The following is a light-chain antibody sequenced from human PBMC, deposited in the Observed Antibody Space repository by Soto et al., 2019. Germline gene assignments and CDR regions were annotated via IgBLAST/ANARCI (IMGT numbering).Light chain of an antibody. J-gene: IGKJ5*01. CDR2: AAS. V-gene: IGKV1D-12*01. CDR1: QTISNW. Sequence: DIQMTQSPSSVSASVGDRVTITCRASQTISNWLAWYQQKPGIAPKLLIYAASSLQSGVPSRFSGSGSGTDITLTISSLQPEDFATYYCPQANSVPMTFGQGTRLEIK. CDR3: PQANSVPMT.